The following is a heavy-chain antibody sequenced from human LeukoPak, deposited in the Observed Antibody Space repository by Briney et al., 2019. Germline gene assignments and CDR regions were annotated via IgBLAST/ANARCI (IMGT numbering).Heavy chain of an antibody. D-gene: IGHD3-22*01. J-gene: IGHJ5*02. CDR3: ATHHGGYYGSSGYYPSWFDP. CDR1: GYGFTSSW. V-gene: IGHV5-51*01. Sequence: GESLKISCKGSGYGFTSSWIGWVRQMPGKGLEWMGIIYPGDSDTRYSPSFQGQVTISADKSISTACLQWSSLKASDTAMYYCATHHGGYYGSSGYYPSWFDPWGQGTLVTVSS. CDR2: IYPGDSDT.